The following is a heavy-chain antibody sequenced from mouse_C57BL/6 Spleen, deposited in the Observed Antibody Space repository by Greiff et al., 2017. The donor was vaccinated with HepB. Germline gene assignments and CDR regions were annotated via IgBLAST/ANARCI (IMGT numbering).Heavy chain of an antibody. CDR1: GFNIKDDY. J-gene: IGHJ2*01. Sequence: EVQLQQSGAELVRPGASVKLSCTASGFNIKDDYMHWVKQRPEQGLEWIGWIDPENGDTEYASKFQGKATITADTSSNTAYLQLSSLTSEDTAVYYCTTCPTVVAPFDYWGQGTTLTVSS. D-gene: IGHD1-1*01. CDR3: TTCPTVVAPFDY. CDR2: IDPENGDT. V-gene: IGHV14-4*01.